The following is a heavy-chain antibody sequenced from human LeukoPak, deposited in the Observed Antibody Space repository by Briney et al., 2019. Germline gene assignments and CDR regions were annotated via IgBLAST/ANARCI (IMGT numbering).Heavy chain of an antibody. V-gene: IGHV1-69*04. CDR2: IIPILGIA. CDR1: GGTFSSYA. J-gene: IGHJ4*02. CDR3: ARGLDPLLDYFDY. Sequence: SVKVSCKASGGTFSSYAISWVRQAPGQGLEWMGRIIPILGIANYAQKFQGRVTITADKSTSTAYMELSSLRSEDTAVYYCARGLDPLLDYFDYWGQGTLVTVSS. D-gene: IGHD1-1*01.